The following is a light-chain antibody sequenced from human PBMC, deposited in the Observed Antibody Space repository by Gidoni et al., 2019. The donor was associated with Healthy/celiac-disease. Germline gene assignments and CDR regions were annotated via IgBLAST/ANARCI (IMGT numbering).Light chain of an antibody. J-gene: IGKJ1*01. CDR1: QSVSSY. CDR3: QQRSNWPGT. Sequence: ELVLTQSPATLSLSPGERAPLSGRASQSVSSYLAWYQQKPGQAPRLLIYDASNRATGIPARCSGSGSGTDFTLTISSLEPEEFAVYYCQQRSNWPGTFGQGTKVEIK. V-gene: IGKV3-11*01. CDR2: DAS.